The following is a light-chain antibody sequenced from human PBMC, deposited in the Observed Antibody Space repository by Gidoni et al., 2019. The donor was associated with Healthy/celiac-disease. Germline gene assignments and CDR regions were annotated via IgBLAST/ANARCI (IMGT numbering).Light chain of an antibody. CDR1: KLGDNY. V-gene: IGLV3-1*01. J-gene: IGLJ2*01. CDR2: QDS. CDR3: QAWDSSTAV. Sequence: SYELTQPPSVSVSPGQTASLTCSGDKLGDNYACWYQQKPGQSPVLVIYQDSKRHSGIPERFAGSNAGNTATLTISGTQAMDEAYYYCQAWDSSTAVFGGGTKLTGL.